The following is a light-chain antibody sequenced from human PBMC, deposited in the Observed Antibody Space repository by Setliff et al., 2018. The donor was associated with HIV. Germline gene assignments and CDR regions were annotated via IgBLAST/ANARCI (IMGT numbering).Light chain of an antibody. CDR1: SNDVGRYDL. CDR2: QAT. J-gene: IGLJ1*01. CDR3: CSNTGSNTFV. Sequence: SALTQPASVSGSPGQSITISCTGTSNDVGRYDLVSWYQQHPARAPKLIIYQATRRPSGVSNRFSGSKPGNVASLTISGLQAEDEADYYCCSNTGSNTFVFGTGTKVTVL. V-gene: IGLV2-23*01.